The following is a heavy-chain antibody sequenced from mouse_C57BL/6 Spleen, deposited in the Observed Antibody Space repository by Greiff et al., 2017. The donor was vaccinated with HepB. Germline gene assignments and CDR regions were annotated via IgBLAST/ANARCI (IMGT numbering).Heavy chain of an antibody. CDR1: GFTFSSYA. CDR3: AGGYSNSWFAY. Sequence: EVMLVESGGGLVKPGGSLKLSCAASGFTFSSYAMSWVRQTPEKRLEWVATISDGGSYTYYPDNVKGRFTISRDNAKNNLYLQMSHLKSEDTAMYYCAGGYSNSWFAYWGQGTLVTVSA. J-gene: IGHJ3*01. D-gene: IGHD2-5*01. V-gene: IGHV5-4*03. CDR2: ISDGGSYT.